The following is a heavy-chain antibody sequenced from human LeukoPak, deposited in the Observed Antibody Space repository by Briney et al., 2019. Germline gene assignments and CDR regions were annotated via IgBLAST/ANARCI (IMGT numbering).Heavy chain of an antibody. CDR2: IYSGGST. CDR3: ARGGYYYDSSGYYSIDY. D-gene: IGHD3-22*01. V-gene: IGHV3-53*04. CDR1: GFTVSSNY. Sequence: GGSLRLSCAAPGFTVSSNYMSWVRQAPGKGLEWVSVIYSGGSTYYADSVKGRFTISRHNSKNTLYLQMNSLRAEDTAVYYCARGGYYYDSSGYYSIDYWGQGTLVTVSS. J-gene: IGHJ4*02.